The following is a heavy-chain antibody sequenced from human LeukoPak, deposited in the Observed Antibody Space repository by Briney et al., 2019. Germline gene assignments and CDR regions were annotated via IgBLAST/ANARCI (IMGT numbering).Heavy chain of an antibody. CDR1: GFTFSTYG. CDR2: ISDSGSSK. Sequence: GGTLRLSCEASGFTFSTYGMSWVRQAPGKGLEWVASISDSGSSKYYADSVKGRFTISRDNSKNTQYLQMNSLRAEDTAVYYCAKEIYTYYYDSNGYGYDYWGQGTLVTVSS. CDR3: AKEIYTYYYDSNGYGYDY. D-gene: IGHD3-22*01. V-gene: IGHV3-23*01. J-gene: IGHJ4*02.